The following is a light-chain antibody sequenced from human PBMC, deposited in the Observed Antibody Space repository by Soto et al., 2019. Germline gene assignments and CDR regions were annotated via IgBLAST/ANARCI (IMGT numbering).Light chain of an antibody. CDR3: GTWDTSLSAAV. Sequence: QSVLTQPPSVSAAPGQKVTISCSGSSSNIGSDYVSWYQQLPGTAPKLLIYDNNERPSGIPDRFSGSKSGTSATLGITGLQTGDEADYYCGTWDTSLSAAVFGGGTQLTVL. V-gene: IGLV1-51*01. CDR2: DNN. CDR1: SSNIGSDY. J-gene: IGLJ7*01.